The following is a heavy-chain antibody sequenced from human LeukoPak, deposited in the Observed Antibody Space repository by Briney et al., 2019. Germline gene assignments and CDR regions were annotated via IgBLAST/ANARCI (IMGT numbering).Heavy chain of an antibody. J-gene: IGHJ4*02. D-gene: IGHD5-18*01. CDR3: ARHEAAMVPFDY. Sequence: PSETLSLTCTVSGVSMRSYYWSWIRLPAGKGLEWIGRVHGSGNTNYNPSLKSRVTMSVDTSKNQFSLKLSSVTAADTAVYYCARHEAAMVPFDYWGQGTLVTVSS. V-gene: IGHV4-4*07. CDR1: GVSMRSYY. CDR2: VHGSGNT.